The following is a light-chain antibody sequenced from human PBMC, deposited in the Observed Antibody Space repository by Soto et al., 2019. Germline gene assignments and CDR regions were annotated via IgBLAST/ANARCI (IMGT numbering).Light chain of an antibody. CDR1: NSDIGGYNF. Sequence: QSALTQPASVSGSPGQSITISCTGTNSDIGGYNFVSWYQQHPGKAPKLIFYDVTNRPSGVSNRFSGSKSGKTASLTISGLQAEDEAVYYCSSCTRNNTVVFGGGTKLTVL. CDR3: SSCTRNNTVV. V-gene: IGLV2-14*03. J-gene: IGLJ2*01. CDR2: DVT.